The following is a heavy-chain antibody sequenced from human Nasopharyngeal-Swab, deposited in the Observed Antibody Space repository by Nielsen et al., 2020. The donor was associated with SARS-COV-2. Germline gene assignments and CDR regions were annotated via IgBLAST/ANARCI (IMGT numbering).Heavy chain of an antibody. CDR3: ATQKLWSSGFDI. D-gene: IGHD3-10*01. CDR2: FDPEDGER. J-gene: IGHJ3*02. V-gene: IGHV1-24*01. Sequence: ASAKVFCKVSGYTLTESSMHWVRQAPAKGREWMGGFDPEDGERFSAQRFQGRVTMTEDTSTDTAYMELSSLRSEDTAVYYCATQKLWSSGFDIWGQGTMVTVSS. CDR1: GYTLTESS.